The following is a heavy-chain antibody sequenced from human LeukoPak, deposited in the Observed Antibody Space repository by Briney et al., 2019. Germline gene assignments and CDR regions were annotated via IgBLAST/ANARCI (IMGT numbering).Heavy chain of an antibody. CDR3: ARVDEDGFDY. Sequence: GASVKVSRKGSGYTFSSYGISWVRQAPGQGLEWMGWISTYNGNTNYAQKLQGRVTMTTDTSTSTAYMELRSLRSDDTAVYYCARVDEDGFDYWGQGTLVTVSS. CDR1: GYTFSSYG. CDR2: ISTYNGNT. V-gene: IGHV1-18*01. J-gene: IGHJ4*02.